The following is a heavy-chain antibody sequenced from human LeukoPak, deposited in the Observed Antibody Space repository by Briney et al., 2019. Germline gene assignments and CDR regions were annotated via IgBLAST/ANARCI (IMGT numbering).Heavy chain of an antibody. D-gene: IGHD5-18*01. CDR1: GFTVSSNY. V-gene: IGHV3-53*01. CDR3: AISGYSYGSFDY. Sequence: PGGSLRPSCAASGFTVSSNYMSWVRQAPGKGLEWVSVIYSGGSTYYADSVKGRFTISRDNSENTLYLQMNSLRAEDTAVYYCAISGYSYGSFDYWGQGTLVTVSS. CDR2: IYSGGST. J-gene: IGHJ4*02.